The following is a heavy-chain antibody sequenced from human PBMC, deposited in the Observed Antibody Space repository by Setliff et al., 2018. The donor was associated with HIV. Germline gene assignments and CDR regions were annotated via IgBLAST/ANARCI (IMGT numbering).Heavy chain of an antibody. Sequence: SETLSLTCAVSGGSISSSHWWSWVRQPPGMGLEWTGEIYHSGSTNYNPSLKSRVTISVDKSKNQFSLKLISVTAADTAVYYCAGDRGVANYFDYWGHGTLVTVSS. CDR1: GGSISSSHW. V-gene: IGHV4-4*02. D-gene: IGHD3-10*01. CDR2: IYHSGST. CDR3: AGDRGVANYFDY. J-gene: IGHJ4*01.